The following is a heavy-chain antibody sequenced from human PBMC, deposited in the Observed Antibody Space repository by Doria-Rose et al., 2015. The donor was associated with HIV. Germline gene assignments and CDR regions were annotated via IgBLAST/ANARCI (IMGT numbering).Heavy chain of an antibody. V-gene: IGHV2-26*01. Sequence: QITLKEPGPVLVKPTETLTLTGTVSGVSLSSPGMGVSWICQPPGKALDWLANIFSDDERSYKTSLKSRLTISRGTSKSQVVLTMTDMDPVDTATYYCARIKSSRWYHKYYFDFCGQGTLVIVSA. CDR3: ARIKSSRWYHKYYFDF. CDR2: IFSDDER. D-gene: IGHD6-13*01. J-gene: IGHJ4*02. CDR1: GVSLSSPGMG.